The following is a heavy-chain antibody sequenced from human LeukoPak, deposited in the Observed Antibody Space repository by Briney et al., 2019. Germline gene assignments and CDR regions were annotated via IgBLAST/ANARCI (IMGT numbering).Heavy chain of an antibody. Sequence: PGGSLRLSCAASGFTFSSYWMSWVRQAPGKGLEWVANIKQDGSEKYYVDSVKGRFTISRDNAKNSLYLQMNSLRPEDTALYYCAKDRAARGRGNYFYMDVWGKGTTVTVSS. D-gene: IGHD2/OR15-2a*01. V-gene: IGHV3-7*03. CDR1: GFTFSSYW. CDR3: AKDRAARGRGNYFYMDV. CDR2: IKQDGSEK. J-gene: IGHJ6*03.